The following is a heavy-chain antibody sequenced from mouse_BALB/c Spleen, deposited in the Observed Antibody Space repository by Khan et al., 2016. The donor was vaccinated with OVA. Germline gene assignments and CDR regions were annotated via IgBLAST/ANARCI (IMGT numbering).Heavy chain of an antibody. CDR1: GFTFSTYG. CDR2: ISSGGHYT. CDR3: ARLAYYYKSEGFAY. D-gene: IGHD1-1*01. J-gene: IGHJ3*01. Sequence: EVELVESGGDLVKPGGSLKLSCAASGFTFSTYGMSWVRQTPDKRLEWVATISSGGHYTYYPATVKGRFTISRDNAKNTLYLQMSSLKSEDTAIYYCARLAYYYKSEGFAYWGQGTLVTVSA. V-gene: IGHV5-6*01.